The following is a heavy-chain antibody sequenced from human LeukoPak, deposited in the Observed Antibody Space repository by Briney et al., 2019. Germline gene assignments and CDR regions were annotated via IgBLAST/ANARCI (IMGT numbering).Heavy chain of an antibody. Sequence: GGSLRLSCEGPGYTFSSYAMHWVRQAPGKGLEYVAAISSDGRITYYANFVKGRFTISRDNSKNTLYLQMGSLRTEDMAVYFCARVSGWYWFDQWGRGTLVTVSS. J-gene: IGHJ5*02. CDR1: GYTFSSYA. CDR3: ARVSGWYWFDQ. D-gene: IGHD6-19*01. CDR2: ISSDGRIT. V-gene: IGHV3-64*01.